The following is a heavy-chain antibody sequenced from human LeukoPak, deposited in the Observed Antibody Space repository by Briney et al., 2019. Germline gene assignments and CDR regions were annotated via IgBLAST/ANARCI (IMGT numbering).Heavy chain of an antibody. V-gene: IGHV3-7*01. CDR1: GFTFSSYW. J-gene: IGHJ4*02. CDR3: ARSARLMKGVVEVTALDD. D-gene: IGHD3-3*01. Sequence: GGSLRLSCAASGFTFSSYWMSWVRQAPGKGLEWVANIKQDGSEKYYVDSVKGRFTIARDNAKNSVYLEMNSLRADDTAVYYCARSARLMKGVVEVTALDDWGQGTLVTVSS. CDR2: IKQDGSEK.